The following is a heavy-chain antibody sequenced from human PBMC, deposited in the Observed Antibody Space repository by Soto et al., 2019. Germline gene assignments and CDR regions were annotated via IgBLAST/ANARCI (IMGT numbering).Heavy chain of an antibody. V-gene: IGHV4-30-4*01. CDR3: ARDRMGYDFWSGYPDYYYYYGMDV. D-gene: IGHD3-3*01. CDR2: IYYSGST. J-gene: IGHJ6*02. CDR1: GGSISSGDYY. Sequence: PSETLSLTCTVSGGSISSGDYYWSWIRQPPGKGLEWIGYIYYSGSTYYNPSLKSRVTISVDTSKNQFSLKLSSVTAADTAVYYCARDRMGYDFWSGYPDYYYYYGMDVWGQGTTVTVSS.